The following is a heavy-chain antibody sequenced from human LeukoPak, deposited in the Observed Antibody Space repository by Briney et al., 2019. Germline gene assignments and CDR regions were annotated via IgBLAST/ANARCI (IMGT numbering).Heavy chain of an antibody. Sequence: PSETLSLTCTVSGGSISSSSAYWGWIRQPPGKGLEWIGSIYYRGSTYYNPSLKSRITISVDTSKNQFSLKLSSVTAADTAVYYCARVVAPGGYYYYGMDVWGQGTTVTVSS. J-gene: IGHJ6*02. CDR2: IYYRGST. D-gene: IGHD2-15*01. CDR1: GGSISSSSAY. V-gene: IGHV4-39*01. CDR3: ARVVAPGGYYYYGMDV.